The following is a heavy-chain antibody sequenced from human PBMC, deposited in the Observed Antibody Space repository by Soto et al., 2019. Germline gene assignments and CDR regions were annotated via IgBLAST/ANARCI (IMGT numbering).Heavy chain of an antibody. V-gene: IGHV4-34*01. D-gene: IGHD3-16*01. J-gene: IGHJ5*02. CDR2: INHVGGT. CDR1: GGFLSESY. Sequence: SETLSLTCAVYGGFLSESYWTRIRQPPGKGLEWIGEINHVGGTNYNPSLKSRVTMSVDTSQNQFSLRLISVTAADTAMYFCVRIRYQLPSSVLWLDPWGQGTPVTVSA. CDR3: VRIRYQLPSSVLWLDP.